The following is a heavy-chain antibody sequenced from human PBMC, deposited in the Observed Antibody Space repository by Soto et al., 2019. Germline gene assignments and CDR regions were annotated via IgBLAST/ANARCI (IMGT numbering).Heavy chain of an antibody. CDR2: IYYSGST. Sequence: PSETLSLTCTFSGGASSRGGYYWSCIRQHPGKCLEWIGYIYYSGSTYYNPSLRSRLTLAVDTSKNHFSLKVNSVTAADTAVYYCARCTGSCSGPSCYFSFDPWGQGTLVTVSS. D-gene: IGHD2-2*01. J-gene: IGHJ5*02. CDR1: GGASSRGGYY. V-gene: IGHV4-39*02. CDR3: ARCTGSCSGPSCYFSFDP.